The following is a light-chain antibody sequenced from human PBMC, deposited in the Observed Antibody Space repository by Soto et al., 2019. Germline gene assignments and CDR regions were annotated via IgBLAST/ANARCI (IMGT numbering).Light chain of an antibody. CDR1: QSVNN. V-gene: IGKV3-20*01. CDR2: DAS. CDR3: QHYDNSPPMYT. Sequence: EIVLTQSPGTLSLSPGEKATLSCRASQSVNNLAWYQQKPGQAPRLLVHDASSGATDIPDRFSGSGSGTDFTLTISGLEPEDFAVYYSQHYDNSPPMYTFGQGTKLEI. J-gene: IGKJ2*01.